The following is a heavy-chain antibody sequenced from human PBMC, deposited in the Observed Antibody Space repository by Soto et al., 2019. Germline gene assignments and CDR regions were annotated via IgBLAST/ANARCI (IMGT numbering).Heavy chain of an antibody. V-gene: IGHV1-18*01. CDR3: ARGGDTYDILTGYYRRRNWFDP. Sequence: QVQLVQSGAEVKKPGASVKVSCKASGYTFTSYGISWVRQAPGQGLEWMGWISAYNGNTNYAQKLQGRVTMTTDTSTSPAYMELRSLRSDDPAVYYCARGGDTYDILTGYYRRRNWFDPWGQGTLVTVSS. D-gene: IGHD3-9*01. CDR2: ISAYNGNT. J-gene: IGHJ5*02. CDR1: GYTFTSYG.